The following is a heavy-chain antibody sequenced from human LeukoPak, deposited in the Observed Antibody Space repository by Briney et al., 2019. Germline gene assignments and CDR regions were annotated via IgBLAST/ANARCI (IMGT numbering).Heavy chain of an antibody. Sequence: PSGTLSLTCAVSGGSISSNNWWGWVRQPPGKGLEWIGEIYHSGSPNYNPSLKSRVTISVDKSRNHFSLNLSSVTAADTAVYYCARVVHRADAFDIWGQGTMVTVSS. CDR1: GGSISSNNW. CDR2: IYHSGSP. D-gene: IGHD1-14*01. J-gene: IGHJ3*02. V-gene: IGHV4-4*02. CDR3: ARVVHRADAFDI.